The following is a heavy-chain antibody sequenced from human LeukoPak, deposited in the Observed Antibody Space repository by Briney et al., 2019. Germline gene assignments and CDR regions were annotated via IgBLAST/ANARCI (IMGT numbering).Heavy chain of an antibody. J-gene: IGHJ5*02. V-gene: IGHV3-21*01. D-gene: IGHD4-17*01. CDR1: GFTFSSYS. CDR2: ISSSSSYI. CDR3: ARGQDYGDYEHTT. Sequence: GGSPRLSCAASGFTFSSYSMNWVRQAPGKGLEWVSSISSSSSYIYYADSVKGRFTISRDNAKNSLYLQMNSLRAEDTAVYYCARGQDYGDYEHTTWGQGTLVTVSS.